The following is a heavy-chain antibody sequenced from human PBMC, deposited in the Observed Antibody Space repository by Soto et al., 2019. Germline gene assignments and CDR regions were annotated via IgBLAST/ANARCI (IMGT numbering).Heavy chain of an antibody. CDR2: IYYSGST. J-gene: IGHJ4*02. CDR3: ASTDYYDSSGYYGGYYFDY. Sequence: SETLSLTCTVSGGSISSGDYYWSWIRQPPGKGLEWIGYIYYSGSTYYNPSLKSRVTISVDTSKNQFSLKLSSVTAADTAVYYCASTDYYDSSGYYGGYYFDYWGQGTLVTVSS. CDR1: GGSISSGDYY. V-gene: IGHV4-30-4*01. D-gene: IGHD3-22*01.